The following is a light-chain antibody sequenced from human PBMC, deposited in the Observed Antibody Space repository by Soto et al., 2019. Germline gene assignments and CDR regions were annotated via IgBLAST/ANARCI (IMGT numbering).Light chain of an antibody. CDR1: QSVSTF. CDR3: QQSYASPRT. Sequence: DIQMTQSPSSLSASVGDRVTITCRASQSVSTFLNWYQQKPGKAPRLLIYEASTLQSGVPSRFSGSGSGTEFALTISSLQPEDFATYFCQQSYASPRTFGPGTKVDIK. CDR2: EAS. V-gene: IGKV1-39*01. J-gene: IGKJ3*01.